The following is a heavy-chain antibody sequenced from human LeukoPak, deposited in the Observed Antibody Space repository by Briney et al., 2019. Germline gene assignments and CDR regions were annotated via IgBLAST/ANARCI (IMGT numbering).Heavy chain of an antibody. D-gene: IGHD2-2*01. CDR1: GFIFSSYG. CDR2: ISSSSSYI. J-gene: IGHJ6*03. CDR3: SGELVVPAAAHYYYYYYMDV. V-gene: IGHV3-21*01. Sequence: PGRSLRLSCAASGFIFSSYGMHWVRQAPGKGLEWVSSISSSSSYIYYADSVKGRFTISRDNAKNSLYLQMNSLRAEDTAVYYCSGELVVPAAAHYYYYYYMDVWGKGTTVTVSS.